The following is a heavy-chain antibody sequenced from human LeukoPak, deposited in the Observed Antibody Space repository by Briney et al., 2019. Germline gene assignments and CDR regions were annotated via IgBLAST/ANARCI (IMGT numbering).Heavy chain of an antibody. D-gene: IGHD3-22*01. CDR3: ARSNYYDSSGAFDY. J-gene: IGHJ4*02. CDR1: GGSFSGYY. CDR2: INHSGST. V-gene: IGHV4-34*01. Sequence: SETLSLTYAVYGGSFSGYYWSWIRQPPGKGLEWIGEINHSGSTNYNPSLKSRVTISVDTSKNQFSLKLSSVTAADTAVYYCARSNYYDSSGAFDYWGQGTLVTVSS.